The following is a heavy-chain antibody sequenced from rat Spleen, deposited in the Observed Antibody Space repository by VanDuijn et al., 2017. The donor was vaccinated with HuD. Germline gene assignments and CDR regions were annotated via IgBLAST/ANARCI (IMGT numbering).Heavy chain of an antibody. Sequence: EVQLVESDGGLVQPGRSLKLSCAASGFTFSNYDMAWVRQAPTKGLEWVASISTSGGSTYYRDSVKGRFTVSRDNAKSTLYLQMDSLRSEDTATYYCARYRYNLLDYWGQGVMVTVSS. CDR3: ARYRYNLLDY. CDR2: ISTSGGST. J-gene: IGHJ2*01. V-gene: IGHV5S23*01. D-gene: IGHD1-5*01. CDR1: GFTFSNYD.